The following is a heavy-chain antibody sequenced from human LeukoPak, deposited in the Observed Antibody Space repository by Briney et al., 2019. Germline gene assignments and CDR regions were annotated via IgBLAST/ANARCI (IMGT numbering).Heavy chain of an antibody. Sequence: PSETLSLTCTVSGGSISGSGYYWVWIRQPPGKGLEWIATIYYTGSTYYNPSLKSQVSISIDTSKNQFSLKLTSVTAADTAVYYCARQTGSGLFILPGGQGTLVTVSS. CDR2: IYYTGST. CDR3: ARQTGSGLFILP. V-gene: IGHV4-39*01. CDR1: GGSISGSGYY. J-gene: IGHJ4*02. D-gene: IGHD3/OR15-3a*01.